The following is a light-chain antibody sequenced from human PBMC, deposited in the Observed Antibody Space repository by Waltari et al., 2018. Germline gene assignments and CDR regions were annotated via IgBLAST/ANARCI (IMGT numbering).Light chain of an antibody. J-gene: IGKJ1*01. CDR2: WAS. V-gene: IGKV4-1*01. Sequence: DIVMTQSPDSLAVSLGERATINCKSSQSILYNSNDKNYLAWYQQRPGQPPRLLIYWASTRESGVPDRFSGSGSGTDFTLTISSLQAEDVAVYYCQQYYRRRTSGQGTKVEIK. CDR1: QSILYNSNDKNY. CDR3: QQYYRRRT.